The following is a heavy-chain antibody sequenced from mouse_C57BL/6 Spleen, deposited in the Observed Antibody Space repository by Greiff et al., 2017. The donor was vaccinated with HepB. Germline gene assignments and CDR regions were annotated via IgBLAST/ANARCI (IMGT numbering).Heavy chain of an antibody. CDR1: GFNIKDDY. J-gene: IGHJ2*01. D-gene: IGHD1-1*01. CDR3: THGDYYGSSPLDY. Sequence: EVQLQQSGAELVRPGASVKLSCTASGFNIKDDYMHWVKQRPEQGLEWIGWIDPENGDTEYASKFQGKATITADTSSNTAYLQLSSLTSEDTAVYYCTHGDYYGSSPLDYWGQGTTLTVSS. V-gene: IGHV14-4*01. CDR2: IDPENGDT.